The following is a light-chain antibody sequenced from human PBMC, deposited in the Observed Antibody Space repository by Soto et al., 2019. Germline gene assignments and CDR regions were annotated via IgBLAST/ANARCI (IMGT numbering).Light chain of an antibody. V-gene: IGLV1-47*01. CDR1: SSNIGSKH. CDR3: AAWDDSLSGPNWV. J-gene: IGLJ3*02. CDR2: RNN. Sequence: QSVLTQPPSASGTPGQRVTISCSGSSSNIGSKHVYWYQQLPGTAPKLLIYRNNQRPSGVPDRFSGSKSGTSASLAISGLRSEDEADYYCAAWDDSLSGPNWVFGGGTQLTVL.